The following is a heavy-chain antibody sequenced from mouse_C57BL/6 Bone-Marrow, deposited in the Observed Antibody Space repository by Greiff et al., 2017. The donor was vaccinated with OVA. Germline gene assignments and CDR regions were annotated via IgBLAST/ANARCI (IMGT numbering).Heavy chain of an antibody. J-gene: IGHJ2*01. CDR1: GYTFTSYW. V-gene: IGHV1-53*01. CDR3: ARLRGDY. CDR2: INTSNGGT. Sequence: VQLQQPGTELVKPGASVTLSCNASGYTFTSYWMHWVKQRPGQGLEWIGDINTSNGGTNYNEMFKSKATLTVDKSSSTAYMHLSRLTSEDSAVYYYARLRGDYWGQGTTLTVSA. D-gene: IGHD2-12*01.